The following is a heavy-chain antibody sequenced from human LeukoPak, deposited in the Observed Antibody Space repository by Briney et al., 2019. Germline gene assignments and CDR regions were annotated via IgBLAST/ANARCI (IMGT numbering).Heavy chain of an antibody. D-gene: IGHD3-22*01. Sequence: GESLKISCKGSGYSFTSHWIGWVRQMPGKGLEWMGIIYPGDSDTRYSPSFQGQVTISADKSISTAYLQRSSLKASDTAMYYCARFWYYYDSSGRWYFDLWGRGTLVTVSS. CDR1: GYSFTSHW. CDR2: IYPGDSDT. V-gene: IGHV5-51*01. CDR3: ARFWYYYDSSGRWYFDL. J-gene: IGHJ2*01.